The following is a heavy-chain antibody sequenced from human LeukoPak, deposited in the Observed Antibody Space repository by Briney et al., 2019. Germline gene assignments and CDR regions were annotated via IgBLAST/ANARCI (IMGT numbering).Heavy chain of an antibody. CDR2: MNPNSGNT. CDR1: GYTSTSYD. Sequence: GASVKVSCTASGYTSTSYDINWVGQATGQGLEWMGWMNPNSGNTGYAQKFQGRVTMTRNTSISTAYMELSSLRSEDTAVYYCARGVTRSGGVRPSLYWGQGTLVTVSS. V-gene: IGHV1-8*01. CDR3: ARGVTRSGGVRPSLY. J-gene: IGHJ4*02. D-gene: IGHD1-26*01.